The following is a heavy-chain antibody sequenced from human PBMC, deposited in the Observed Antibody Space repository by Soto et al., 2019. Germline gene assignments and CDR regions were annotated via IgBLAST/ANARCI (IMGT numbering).Heavy chain of an antibody. CDR1: GGTFSSYA. CDR2: IIPIFGTA. V-gene: IGHV1-69*12. J-gene: IGHJ6*02. D-gene: IGHD2-2*01. CDR3: ARVPLVPAAMGVDYYYGMDV. Sequence: QVRLVQSGAEVKKPGSSVKVSCKASGGTFSSYAISWVRQAPGQGLEWMGGIIPIFGTANYAQKFQGRVTITADESTSTAYMELSSLRSEDTAVYYCARVPLVPAAMGVDYYYGMDVWGQGTTVTVSS.